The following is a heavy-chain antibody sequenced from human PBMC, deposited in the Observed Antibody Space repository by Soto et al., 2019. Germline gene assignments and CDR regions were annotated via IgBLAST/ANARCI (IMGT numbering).Heavy chain of an antibody. J-gene: IGHJ5*02. CDR3: ARGVGSGSYYNQYNWFDP. Sequence: QVQLVQSGGEVKKPGASVKVSCKASGYTFTNYGISWVRQAPGQGLEWMGWINVYNGNTKYAQKGQGRVPMTTDTSTSTAYMELRSLRSDDTAVYYCARGVGSGSYYNQYNWFDPWGQGTLVTVSS. CDR1: GYTFTNYG. D-gene: IGHD3-10*01. CDR2: INVYNGNT. V-gene: IGHV1-18*01.